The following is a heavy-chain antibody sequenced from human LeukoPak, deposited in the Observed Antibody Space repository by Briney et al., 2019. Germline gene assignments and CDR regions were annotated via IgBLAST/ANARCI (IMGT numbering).Heavy chain of an antibody. D-gene: IGHD2-21*02. CDR2: IKQDGSEK. Sequence: GGSLRLSCAASGFTFSSYWMSWVRQAPGKGLEWVANIKQDGSEKYYVDSVKGRFTISRDNAKNSLYLQMNSLRAEDTAVYYCARAHIVVVTATHGSRYYYYGMDVWGQGTTVTVSS. CDR3: ARAHIVVVTATHGSRYYYYGMDV. J-gene: IGHJ6*02. CDR1: GFTFSSYW. V-gene: IGHV3-7*01.